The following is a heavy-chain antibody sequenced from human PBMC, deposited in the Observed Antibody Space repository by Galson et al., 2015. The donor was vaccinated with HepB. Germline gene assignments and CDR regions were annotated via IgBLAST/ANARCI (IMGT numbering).Heavy chain of an antibody. J-gene: IGHJ3*02. V-gene: IGHV1-8*01. CDR2: MNPNSGNT. CDR1: GYTFTSYD. CDR3: ARVKNWWCMLSSPLYSSSWYCPDAFDI. Sequence: SVKVSCKASGYTFTSYDINWVRQATGQGLEWVGWMNPNSGNTGYAQKFQGRVTMTRNTSISTAYMELSSLRSEDTAVYYCARVKNWWCMLSSPLYSSSWYCPDAFDIWGQGTMVTVSS. D-gene: IGHD2-8*02.